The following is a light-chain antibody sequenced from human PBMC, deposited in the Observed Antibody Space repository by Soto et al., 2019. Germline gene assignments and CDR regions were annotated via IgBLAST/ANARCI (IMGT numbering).Light chain of an antibody. Sequence: EIVLTQSPATLSVSPWERVTLSCRASQSVDINLAWYQQKPGQAPRLLIYDASNRATGIPARFSGSGSGTEFTLTISSLQPDDFATYYCQQYNSYPITFGQGTRLEIK. CDR1: QSVDIN. CDR3: QQYNSYPIT. V-gene: IGKV3D-15*01. CDR2: DAS. J-gene: IGKJ5*01.